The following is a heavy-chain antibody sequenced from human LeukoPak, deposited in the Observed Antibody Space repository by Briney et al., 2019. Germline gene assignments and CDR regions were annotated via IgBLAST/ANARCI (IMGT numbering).Heavy chain of an antibody. CDR1: GFTFSSYA. V-gene: IGHV3-30-3*01. D-gene: IGHD6-6*01. CDR2: ISYVGSNK. CDR3: ARATGYSSSSGLDY. J-gene: IGHJ4*02. Sequence: GGSLRLSCAASGFTFSSYAMHWVRQAPGKGLEWVAVISYVGSNKYYADSVKGRFTISRDNSKNTLYLQMNSLRAEDTAVYYCARATGYSSSSGLDYWGQGTLVTVSS.